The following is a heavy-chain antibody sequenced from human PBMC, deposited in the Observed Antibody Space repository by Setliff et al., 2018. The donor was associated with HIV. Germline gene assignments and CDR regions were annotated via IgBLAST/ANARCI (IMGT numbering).Heavy chain of an antibody. CDR2: IIAGDGRT. CDR1: GYTFINYG. V-gene: IGHV1-3*01. CDR3: ARSRSMDV. J-gene: IGHJ6*02. Sequence: GASVKVSCKASGYTFINYGIHWVRQAPGQRPQWMGWIIAGDGRTKYSQDFQGRVTFTSDTSATTAYMELSSLRSEDTAVYYCARSRSMDVWGQGASVTRLL.